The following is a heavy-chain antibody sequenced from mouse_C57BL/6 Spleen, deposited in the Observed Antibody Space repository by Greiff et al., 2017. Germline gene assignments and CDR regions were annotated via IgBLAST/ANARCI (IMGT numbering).Heavy chain of an antibody. CDR1: GYSFTGYF. Sequence: VQLKESGPELVKPGDSVKISCKASGYSFTGYFMNWVMQSHGKSLEWIGRINPYNGDTFYNQKFKGKATLTVDTSSSTAHMELRSLTSEDSAVYYCASYDYSGFRFAYWGQGTLVTVSA. CDR3: ASYDYSGFRFAY. J-gene: IGHJ3*01. V-gene: IGHV1-20*01. CDR2: INPYNGDT. D-gene: IGHD2-4*01.